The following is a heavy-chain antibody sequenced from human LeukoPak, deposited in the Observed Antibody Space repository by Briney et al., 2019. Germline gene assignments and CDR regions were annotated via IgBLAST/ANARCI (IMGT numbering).Heavy chain of an antibody. D-gene: IGHD6-13*01. J-gene: IGHJ4*02. Sequence: GGSLRLSCAASGFTFDDYAMHWVRQAPGKGLEWVSLISGDGGSTYYADSVKGRFTISRDNSKNSLYLQMNSLRTEDTALYYCAKFADRDQGIAAAGTNYWGQGTLATVSS. CDR1: GFTFDDYA. V-gene: IGHV3-43*02. CDR2: ISGDGGST. CDR3: AKFADRDQGIAAAGTNY.